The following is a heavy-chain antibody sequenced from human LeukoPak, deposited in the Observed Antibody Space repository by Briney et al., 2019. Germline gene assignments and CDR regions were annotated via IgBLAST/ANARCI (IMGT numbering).Heavy chain of an antibody. J-gene: IGHJ4*02. V-gene: IGHV1-69*13. CDR3: AWSLEYSSGWYSSDY. D-gene: IGHD6-19*01. CDR1: GGTFSSYA. CDR2: IIPIFGTA. Sequence: SVKVSCKASGGTFSSYAISWVRQAPGQGLEWMGGIIPIFGTANYAQKFQGRVTITADESTSTAYMELSSLRSEDTAVYYCAWSLEYSSGWYSSDYWGQGTLVTVSS.